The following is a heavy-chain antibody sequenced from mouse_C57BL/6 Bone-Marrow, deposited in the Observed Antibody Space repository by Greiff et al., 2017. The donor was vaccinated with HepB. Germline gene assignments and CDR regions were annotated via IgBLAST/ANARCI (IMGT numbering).Heavy chain of an antibody. CDR1: GYTFTSYG. J-gene: IGHJ4*01. Sequence: QVQLKESGAELARPGASVKLSCKASGYTFTSYGISWVKQRTGQGLEWIGEIYPRSGNTYYNEKFKGKATLTADKSSSTAYMELRSLTSEDSAVYFCARGITDYAMDYWGQGTSVTVSS. CDR2: IYPRSGNT. V-gene: IGHV1-81*01. CDR3: ARGITDYAMDY. D-gene: IGHD1-1*01.